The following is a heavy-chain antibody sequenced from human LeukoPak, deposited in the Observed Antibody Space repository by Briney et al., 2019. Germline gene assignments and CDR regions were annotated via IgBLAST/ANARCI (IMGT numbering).Heavy chain of an antibody. CDR1: GFTFSSYE. CDR3: AREGYSSGLGFQH. CDR2: VSSSGSTI. V-gene: IGHV3-48*03. J-gene: IGHJ1*01. Sequence: GGSLRLSCAASGFTFSSYEMNWVRQAPGKGLEWVSYVSSSGSTIYYADSVKGRFTISRDNAKNSLYLQMNSLRAEDTAVYYCAREGYSSGLGFQHWGQGTLVTVSS. D-gene: IGHD6-19*01.